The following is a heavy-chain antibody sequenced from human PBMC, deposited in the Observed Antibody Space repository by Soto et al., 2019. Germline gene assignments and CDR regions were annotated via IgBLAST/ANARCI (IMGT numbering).Heavy chain of an antibody. J-gene: IGHJ4*02. Sequence: QVQLVESGGGVVQPGRSLRLSCAASGFTFSSYAMHWVRQAPGTGLEWVAVISYDGSNKYYADSVKGRFTISRDNSKNTLYLQMDSLRADDRAVYYCARSVKGDSWWGGFDDWGQGTLVTVSS. CDR3: ARSVKGDSWWGGFDD. CDR1: GFTFSSYA. D-gene: IGHD2-21*02. CDR2: ISYDGSNK. V-gene: IGHV3-30-3*01.